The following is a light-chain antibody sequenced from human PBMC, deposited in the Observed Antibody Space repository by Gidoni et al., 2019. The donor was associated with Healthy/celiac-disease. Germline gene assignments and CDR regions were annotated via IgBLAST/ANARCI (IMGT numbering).Light chain of an antibody. J-gene: IGKJ3*01. CDR3: QQRSNWPSIFT. Sequence: EIVLTQSPATLSLPPGERATLACRASQSVSSYLAGYQQKPGQAPRLLISDASNRATGIPARFSGSGSGTDFTLTISSLEPEDFAVYYCQQRSNWPSIFTFXPXTKVDIK. CDR1: QSVSSY. CDR2: DAS. V-gene: IGKV3-11*01.